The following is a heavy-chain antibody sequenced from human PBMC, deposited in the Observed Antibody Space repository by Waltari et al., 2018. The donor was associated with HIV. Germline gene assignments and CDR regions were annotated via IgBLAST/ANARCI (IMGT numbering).Heavy chain of an antibody. V-gene: IGHV7-4-1*02. CDR2: NNTVNGQA. D-gene: IGHD3-10*01. CDR1: GYKFETYA. J-gene: IGHJ4*03. CDR3: ARGRSSRWVRPWGGFDT. Sequence: QVRLMQSRPEVKKPGASLLISCQASGYKFETYARNWLRQGPGQGLEWLGWNNTVNGQATVLQSFFGRIVMSLNVSLWTTFLEIKDVRLEDSATYYCARGRSSRWVRPWGGFDTWGQGT.